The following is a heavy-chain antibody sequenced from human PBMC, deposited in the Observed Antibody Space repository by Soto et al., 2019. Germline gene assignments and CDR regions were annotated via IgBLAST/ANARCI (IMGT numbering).Heavy chain of an antibody. V-gene: IGHV5-51*01. Sequence: GASLKISCNGSGYSFTSYWIGWVRQMRGKGLERMGIISPGDSDTRDSPAFQGQVTTSAHKSTSTAYVQWRSLQDADTAMYYCARLMAADRTPGDYCGQGTLVTVS. D-gene: IGHD6-6*01. CDR2: ISPGDSDT. J-gene: IGHJ4*02. CDR1: GYSFTSYW. CDR3: ARLMAADRTPGDY.